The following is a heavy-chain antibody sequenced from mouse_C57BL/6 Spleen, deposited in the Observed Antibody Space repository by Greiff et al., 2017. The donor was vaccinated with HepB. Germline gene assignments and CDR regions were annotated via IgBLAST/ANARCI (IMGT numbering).Heavy chain of an antibody. J-gene: IGHJ2*01. CDR1: GYTFTSYW. CDR2: IDPSDSET. Sequence: VQLQQPGAELVRPGSSVKLSCKASGYTFTSYWMHWVKQRPIQGLEWIGNIDPSDSETHYNQKFKDKATLTVDKSSSTAYMQLSTLTSEDSAVYYCARFGVGPDYWGQGTTLTVSS. V-gene: IGHV1-52*01. CDR3: ARFGVGPDY. D-gene: IGHD1-1*02.